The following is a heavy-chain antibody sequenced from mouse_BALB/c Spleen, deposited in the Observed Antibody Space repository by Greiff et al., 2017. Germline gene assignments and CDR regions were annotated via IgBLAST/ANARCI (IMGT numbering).Heavy chain of an antibody. CDR2: IDPSDSYT. V-gene: IGHV1-69*02. CDR3: ARRDGYYPDY. D-gene: IGHD2-3*01. J-gene: IGHJ2*01. CDR1: GYTFTSYW. Sequence: QVQLQQPGAELVKPGASVKLSCKASGYTFTSYWMHWVKQRPGQGLEWIGEIDPSDSYTNYNQKFKGKATLTVDKSSSTAYMQLSSLTSEDSAVYYCARRDGYYPDYWGQGTTLTVSS.